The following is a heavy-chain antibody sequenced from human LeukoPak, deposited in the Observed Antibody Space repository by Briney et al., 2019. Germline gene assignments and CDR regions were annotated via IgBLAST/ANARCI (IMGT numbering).Heavy chain of an antibody. D-gene: IGHD6-19*01. Sequence: SETLSLTCTVSGGSISSYYWSWIRQTPGKRLEWIGCINYSGNTDYSPSLKSRLTISVDTSKNQFSLRLRSVTAADTAVYYCARSSGWSFFDCWGQGSLVTVSS. CDR2: INYSGNT. CDR1: GGSISSYY. J-gene: IGHJ4*02. CDR3: ARSSGWSFFDC. V-gene: IGHV4-59*01.